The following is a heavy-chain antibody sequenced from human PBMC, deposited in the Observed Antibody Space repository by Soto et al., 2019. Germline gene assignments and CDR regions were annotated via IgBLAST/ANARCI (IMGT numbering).Heavy chain of an antibody. CDR2: IKSKTDGGTT. V-gene: IGHV3-15*01. CDR3: TTDPQGVMATITSPVGY. D-gene: IGHD5-12*01. CDR1: GFTFSNAW. J-gene: IGHJ4*02. Sequence: GGSLRLSCAASGFTFSNAWMSWVRQAPGKGLEGVGRIKSKTDGGTTDYAAPVKGRFTISRDDSKNTLYLQMNSLKTEDTAVYYCTTDPQGVMATITSPVGYWGQGTLVTVSS.